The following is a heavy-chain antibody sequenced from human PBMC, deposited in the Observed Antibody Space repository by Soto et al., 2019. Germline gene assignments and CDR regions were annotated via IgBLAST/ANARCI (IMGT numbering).Heavy chain of an antibody. CDR2: INWNGGST. CDR1: GFTFDDYG. CDR3: AADADTRDIVATYLDY. V-gene: IGHV3-20*01. D-gene: IGHD5-12*01. J-gene: IGHJ4*02. Sequence: GGSLRLSCAASGFTFDDYGMSWVRQAPGKGLEWVSGINWNGGSTGYADSVKGRFTISRDNAKNSLYLQMNSLRAEDTALYHCAADADTRDIVATYLDYWGQGTLVTVSS.